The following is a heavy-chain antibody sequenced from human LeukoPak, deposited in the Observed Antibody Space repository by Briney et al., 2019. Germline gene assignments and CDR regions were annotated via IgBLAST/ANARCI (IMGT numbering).Heavy chain of an antibody. CDR1: GFIFSSHW. J-gene: IGHJ4*02. D-gene: IGHD6-19*01. CDR2: IKEDGSVK. V-gene: IGHV3-7*03. CDR3: ARDWTWLLDY. Sequence: GGSLRLSCTASGFIFSSHWMTWVRQSPGKGLQWVANIKEDGSVKYYVDSVKGRFTISRDNTKNALYLQMNSLRADDTAVYFCARDWTWLLDYWGQGTLITVSS.